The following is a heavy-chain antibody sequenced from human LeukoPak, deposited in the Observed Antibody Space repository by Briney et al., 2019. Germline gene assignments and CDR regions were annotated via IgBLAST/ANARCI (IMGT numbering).Heavy chain of an antibody. CDR2: IYSGGST. V-gene: IGHV3-53*01. CDR3: ARICDFQRFDP. Sequence: GGSLRLSCAASGFTVSSNYMSWVRQAPGKGLEWVSVIYSGGSTYYADSVKGRFTISRDNSKNTLYLQMSSLRAEDTAVYYCARICDFQRFDPWGQGTLVTVSS. CDR1: GFTVSSNY. J-gene: IGHJ5*02. D-gene: IGHD2-21*02.